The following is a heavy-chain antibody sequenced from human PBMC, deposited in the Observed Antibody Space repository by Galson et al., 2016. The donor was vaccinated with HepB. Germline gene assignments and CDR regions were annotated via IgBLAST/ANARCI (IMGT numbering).Heavy chain of an antibody. CDR3: ARGDILRWPGYYYFNS. CDR2: IYNVGRT. J-gene: IGHJ4*02. CDR1: GESVSSGDTY. V-gene: IGHV4-61*08. D-gene: IGHD4-23*01. Sequence: SETLSLTCTVSGESVSSGDTYWTWIRQPPGKKMEWIGYIYNVGRTNKNPSLKSRLTMSVDVSKNQFSLRLNTVTAADTAVYYCARGDILRWPGYYYFNSWGLGTLVTVSS.